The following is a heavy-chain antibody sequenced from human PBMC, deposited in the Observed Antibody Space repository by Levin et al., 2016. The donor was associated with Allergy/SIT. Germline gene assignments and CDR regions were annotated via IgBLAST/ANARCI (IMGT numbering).Heavy chain of an antibody. V-gene: IGHV3-23*01. J-gene: IGHJ6*02. Sequence: GGSLRLSCVASGFTFSGYAMSWVRQTPDKGLEWVSSISDSDGSSDVNTHYADSVKGRFTISRDSSKNTLFLQMNSLRVEDTAVYYCAKAQEAAVLSGMDVWGPGTTVTVS. D-gene: IGHD3-16*01. CDR2: ISDSDGSSDVNT. CDR1: GFTFSGYA. CDR3: AKAQEAAVLSGMDV.